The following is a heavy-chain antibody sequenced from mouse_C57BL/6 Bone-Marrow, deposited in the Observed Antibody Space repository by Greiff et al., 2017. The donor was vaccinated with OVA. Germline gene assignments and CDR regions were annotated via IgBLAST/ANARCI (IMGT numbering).Heavy chain of an antibody. CDR3: AVNYYGSLYYYAMDY. Sequence: QVQLQQSGPELVKPGASVKISCKASGYTFTDYYINWVKQRPGQGLEWIGWIFPGSGSTYYNEKFKGKATLTVDKSSSTAYMLLSSLTSEDSAVYFCAVNYYGSLYYYAMDYWGQGTSVTVSS. J-gene: IGHJ4*01. D-gene: IGHD1-1*01. V-gene: IGHV1-75*01. CDR1: GYTFTDYY. CDR2: IFPGSGST.